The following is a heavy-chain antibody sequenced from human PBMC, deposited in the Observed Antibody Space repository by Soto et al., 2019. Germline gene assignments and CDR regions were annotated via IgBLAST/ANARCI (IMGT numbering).Heavy chain of an antibody. CDR2: IIPIFGTA. CDR3: ARSPHHCSSTSCPRWYNWFDP. V-gene: IGHV1-69*13. CDR1: GGTFSSYA. D-gene: IGHD2-2*01. Sequence: SVKVSCKASGGTFSSYAISWVRQAPGQGLEWMGGIIPIFGTANYAQKFQGRVTMTADEATSTAYMELRSQRTEDTAGDYCARSPHHCSSTSCPRWYNWFDPWGQGTLVAVSS. J-gene: IGHJ5*02.